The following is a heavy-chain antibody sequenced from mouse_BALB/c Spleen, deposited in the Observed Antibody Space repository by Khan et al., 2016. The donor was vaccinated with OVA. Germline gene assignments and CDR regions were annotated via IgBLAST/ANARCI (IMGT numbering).Heavy chain of an antibody. CDR2: INPHIGET. CDR3: ARTYGSDFDY. J-gene: IGHJ2*01. Sequence: VQLQQSGPELVKPGASVKISCKASGYSFTGYFMNWVMQSHGKSLEWIGRINPHIGETLYNQKFKGKATLTVDESSSTAHMELRSLASEDSAVYYCARTYGSDFDYWGHGTTLTVSS. CDR1: GYSFTGYF. D-gene: IGHD1-1*01. V-gene: IGHV1-20*02.